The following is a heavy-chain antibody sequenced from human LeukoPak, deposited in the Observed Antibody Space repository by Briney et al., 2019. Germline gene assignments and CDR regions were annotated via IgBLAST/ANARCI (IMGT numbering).Heavy chain of an antibody. CDR1: GYTFTGYY. V-gene: IGHV1-2*02. CDR3: ARGTNYNHYYSMDV. Sequence: ASVKVSCKASGYTFTGYYMHWVRQAPGQGLEWMGWINPNSGGTNYAQKFQGRVTMTRDTSISTAYMELSRLRSDDTAVYYCARGTNYNHYYSMDVWGQGTTVTVSS. CDR2: INPNSGGT. J-gene: IGHJ6*02.